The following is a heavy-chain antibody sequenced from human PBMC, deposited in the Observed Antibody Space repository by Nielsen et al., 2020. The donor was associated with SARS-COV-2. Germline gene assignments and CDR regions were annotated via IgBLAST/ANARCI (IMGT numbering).Heavy chain of an antibody. Sequence: SETLSLTCAVYGGSFSGYYWSWIRQPPGKGLEWIGEIYHSGSTNYNPSLKSRVTISVDKSKNQFSLKLSSVTAADTAVYYCARDPLVGVTMDYWGQGTLVTVSS. V-gene: IGHV4-34*01. CDR1: GGSFSGYY. D-gene: IGHD2-21*02. J-gene: IGHJ4*02. CDR3: ARDPLVGVTMDY. CDR2: IYHSGST.